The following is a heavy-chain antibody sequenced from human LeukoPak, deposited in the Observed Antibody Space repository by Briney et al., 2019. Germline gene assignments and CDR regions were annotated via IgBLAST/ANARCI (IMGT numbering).Heavy chain of an antibody. CDR3: ARGIDGGYSYGTYAY. Sequence: PGGSLRLSCAASGFTFSSYAMHWVRQAPGKGLEWVAVISYDGSNKYYADSVKGRFTISRDNSKNTLYLQMNSLRAEDTAVYYCARGIDGGYSYGTYAYWGQGALVTVSS. J-gene: IGHJ4*02. D-gene: IGHD5-18*01. CDR2: ISYDGSNK. V-gene: IGHV3-30*01. CDR1: GFTFSSYA.